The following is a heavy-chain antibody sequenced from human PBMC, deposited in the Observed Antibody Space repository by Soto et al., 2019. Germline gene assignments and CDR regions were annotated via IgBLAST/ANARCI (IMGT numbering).Heavy chain of an antibody. Sequence: GGSLRLSCAASGFTFSSYSMNWVRQAPGKGLEWVSSISSSSSSYIYYADSVKGRFTISRDNAKNSLYLQMNSLRAEDTAVYYCARILLGYCSSTSCPWFDSWGQGTMVTVSS. D-gene: IGHD2-2*01. J-gene: IGHJ5*01. CDR2: ISSSSSSYI. V-gene: IGHV3-21*01. CDR1: GFTFSSYS. CDR3: ARILLGYCSSTSCPWFDS.